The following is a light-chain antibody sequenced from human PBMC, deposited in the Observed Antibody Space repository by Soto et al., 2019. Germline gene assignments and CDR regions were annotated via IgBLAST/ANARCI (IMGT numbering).Light chain of an antibody. J-gene: IGKJ4*01. CDR3: QQLESYPST. V-gene: IGKV1-9*01. CDR1: QGINTF. Sequence: IPLTQSPSSLSGSLVDRVSIXCRASQGINTFLAWYQQKPGKAPKLLIYAASTLQSGVPSRFSGSGSGTDFTLTISSLQPEDFATYYCQQLESYPSTFGGGTKVDIK. CDR2: AAS.